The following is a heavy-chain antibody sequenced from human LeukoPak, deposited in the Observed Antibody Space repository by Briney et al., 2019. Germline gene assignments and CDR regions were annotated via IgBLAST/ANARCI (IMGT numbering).Heavy chain of an antibody. J-gene: IGHJ4*02. V-gene: IGHV4-34*01. CDR1: GGSFSFYY. CDR3: ARRSQDFDF. CDR2: INHSGSS. Sequence: SETLSLTCAVDGGSFSFYYGSGIRQTPGKGLEWIGEINHSGSSNYNPSLKSRVTISVDTSKNQFSLKLNSVTAADTAVYYCARRSQDFDFWGQGILVTVSA.